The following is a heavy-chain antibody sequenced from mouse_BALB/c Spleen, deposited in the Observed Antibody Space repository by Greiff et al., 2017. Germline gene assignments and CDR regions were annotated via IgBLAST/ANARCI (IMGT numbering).Heavy chain of an antibody. V-gene: IGHV1S137*01. Sequence: QVQLQQSGAELVRPGVSVKISCKGSGYTFTDYAMHWVKQSHAKSLEWIGVISTYYGDASYNQKFKGKATMTVDKSSSTAYMELARLTSEDSAIYYCARTPYGNYGYWYFDVWGAGTTVTVSS. CDR1: GYTFTDYA. CDR2: ISTYYGDA. CDR3: ARTPYGNYGYWYFDV. J-gene: IGHJ1*01. D-gene: IGHD2-1*01.